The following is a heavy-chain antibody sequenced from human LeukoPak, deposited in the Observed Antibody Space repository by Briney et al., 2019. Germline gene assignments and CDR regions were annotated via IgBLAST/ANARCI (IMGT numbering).Heavy chain of an antibody. CDR1: GFDFRGSY. CDR3: ARDLWAGNDY. CDR2: INPTGSGK. V-gene: IGHV3-7*03. Sequence: GGSLRLSCLTSGFDFRGSYMSWVRQTPGKRLEYVANINPTGSGKFYVDSVRGRFTVYRDNTRDSLYLQMNSLRAEDTAVYYCARDLWAGNDYWGRGTLVTVSS. J-gene: IGHJ4*02. D-gene: IGHD1-1*01.